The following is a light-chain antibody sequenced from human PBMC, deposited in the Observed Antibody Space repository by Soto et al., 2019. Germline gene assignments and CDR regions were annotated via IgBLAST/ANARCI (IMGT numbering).Light chain of an antibody. CDR1: SSDLGSYNL. Sequence: LTQPASVSGSPGQSITISCTGTSSDLGSYNLVSWYQHHPGKAPKLIIYEATKRPSGISSRFSGSKSGYTASLTISGLQAEDEAFYSCFSYAGRDTLVVSGGGTQLTVL. V-gene: IGLV2-23*01. CDR2: EAT. J-gene: IGLJ2*01. CDR3: FSYAGRDTLVV.